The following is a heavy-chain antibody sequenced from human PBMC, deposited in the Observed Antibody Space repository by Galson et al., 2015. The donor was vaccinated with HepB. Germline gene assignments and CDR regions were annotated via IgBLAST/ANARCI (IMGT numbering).Heavy chain of an antibody. CDR1: GGSFSTYA. Sequence: SCKAYGGSFSTYAMHWVRQAPGKGLEWVAVISYDGSNKYYADSVKGRFTISRDNSKNTLYLQMNSLRAEDTAVYYCARDYIVVVPAAMRGEGYGMDVWGQGTTVTVSS. V-gene: IGHV3-30-3*01. CDR2: ISYDGSNK. CDR3: ARDYIVVVPAAMRGEGYGMDV. J-gene: IGHJ6*02. D-gene: IGHD2-2*01.